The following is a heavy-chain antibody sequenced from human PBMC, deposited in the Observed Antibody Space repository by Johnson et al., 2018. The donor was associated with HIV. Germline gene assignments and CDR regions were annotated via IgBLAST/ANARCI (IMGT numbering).Heavy chain of an antibody. CDR1: GFTFSDYY. CDR3: TRDRRQFLEWLSDGFDI. V-gene: IGHV3-11*04. CDR2: ISWNSGSI. Sequence: QVQLVESGGGLVKPGGSLRLSCAASGFTFSDYYMSWVRQAPGKGLEWVSGISWNSGSIGYADSVKGRFTISRDNSKNTLYLQMNSLRAADTAVYYCTRDRRQFLEWLSDGFDIWGQGTMVTVSS. J-gene: IGHJ3*02. D-gene: IGHD3-3*01.